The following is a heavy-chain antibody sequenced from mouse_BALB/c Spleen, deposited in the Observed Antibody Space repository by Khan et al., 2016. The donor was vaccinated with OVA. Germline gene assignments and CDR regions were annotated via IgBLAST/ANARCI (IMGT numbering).Heavy chain of an antibody. CDR1: GYSITSEYA. CDR3: ARKDYYEYDAVPY. Sequence: EVQLVESGPGLVKPSQSLSLTCTVSGYSITSEYAWNWIRQFPGNQLEWMGYINYSGNTRFNPSLKSRTSITRDTSKNQCFLQLNSVTTEDTATYNCARKDYYEYDAVPYWGQGTLVTVSS. CDR2: INYSGNT. V-gene: IGHV3-2*02. D-gene: IGHD2-4*01. J-gene: IGHJ3*01.